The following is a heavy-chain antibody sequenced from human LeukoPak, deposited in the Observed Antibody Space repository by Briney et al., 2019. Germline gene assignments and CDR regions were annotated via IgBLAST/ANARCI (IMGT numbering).Heavy chain of an antibody. D-gene: IGHD6-13*01. CDR1: GGSIGSGSYF. Sequence: SETLSLTCTVSGGSIGSGSYFWSWIRQPAGKRLDYIGRLYTSGTTNYNPSLKSRVTISVDTSKKQFSLNVSSVTAADTAVYYCARLYLAAAGTDYFDYWGQGTLVTVSS. CDR3: ARLYLAAAGTDYFDY. J-gene: IGHJ4*02. V-gene: IGHV4-61*02. CDR2: LYTSGTT.